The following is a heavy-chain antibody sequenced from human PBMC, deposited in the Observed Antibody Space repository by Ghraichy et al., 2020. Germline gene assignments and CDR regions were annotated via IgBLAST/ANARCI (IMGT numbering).Heavy chain of an antibody. CDR2: IDPGDSYT. J-gene: IGHJ6*02. Sequence: GESLNISCKGSGYTSASYWISWVRQKPGKGLEWMGRIDPGDSYTNYSPSFQGLVTISADKSLSTAYLQWSSLTVSDTAIYYCASHDSNNYPHGYYFGMDVWGQGTTVIVSS. CDR3: ASHDSNNYPHGYYFGMDV. CDR1: GYTSASYW. V-gene: IGHV5-10-1*01. D-gene: IGHD4-11*01.